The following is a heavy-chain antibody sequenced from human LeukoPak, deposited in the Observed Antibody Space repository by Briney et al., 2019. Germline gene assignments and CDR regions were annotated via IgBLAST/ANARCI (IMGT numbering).Heavy chain of an antibody. CDR1: GCTFSSYA. CDR3: AKVLPRTIPGGAMDV. Sequence: GGSLRLSCAASGCTFSSYAMSWVRQAPGKGLEWVSAISGSGGSTYYADSVKGRFTISRDNSKNTLYLQMNSLRAEDTDVYYCAKVLPRTIPGGAMDVWGKGTTVTVSS. V-gene: IGHV3-23*01. CDR2: ISGSGGST. D-gene: IGHD3-3*01. J-gene: IGHJ6*03.